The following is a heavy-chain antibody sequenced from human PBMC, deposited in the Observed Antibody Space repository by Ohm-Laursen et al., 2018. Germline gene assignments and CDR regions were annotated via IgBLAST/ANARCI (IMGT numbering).Heavy chain of an antibody. V-gene: IGHV3-30*18. Sequence: SLRLSCAASGFTFSSYGMHWVRQAPGKGLEWVAVISYDGSNKYYADSVKGRFTISRDNSKNTLYLQMNSLRAEDTAVYYCAKDPHYYGSRSYFYFDYWGQGTLVTVSS. CDR2: ISYDGSNK. J-gene: IGHJ4*02. D-gene: IGHD3-10*01. CDR3: AKDPHYYGSRSYFYFDY. CDR1: GFTFSSYG.